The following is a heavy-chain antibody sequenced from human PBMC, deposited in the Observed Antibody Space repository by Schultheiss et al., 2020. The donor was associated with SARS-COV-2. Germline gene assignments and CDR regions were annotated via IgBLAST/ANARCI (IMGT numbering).Heavy chain of an antibody. J-gene: IGHJ3*02. CDR2: IYSGGST. Sequence: GESLKISCVVSGFTVSSNYMSWVRQAPGKGLEWVSVIYSGGSTYYADSVKGRFTISRDNSKNTLYLQMNSLRAEDTAVYYCARDNTFDIWGQGTMVTVSS. D-gene: IGHD2-2*02. CDR1: GFTVSSNY. CDR3: ARDNTFDI. V-gene: IGHV3-53*01.